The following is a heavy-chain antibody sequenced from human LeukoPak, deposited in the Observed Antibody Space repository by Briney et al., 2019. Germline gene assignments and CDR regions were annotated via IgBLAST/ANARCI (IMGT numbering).Heavy chain of an antibody. CDR2: IPYSGRT. Sequence: SETPSLTCSVSKGSISSHFWTWIRQPPGKGLEWIGYIPYSGRTNENPSLKSRITLSADTSKNQFSLKGTSVTAADTTVYYCARAGLTGKVDSWGQGTLVLVSS. V-gene: IGHV4-59*11. D-gene: IGHD3-9*01. J-gene: IGHJ4*02. CDR1: KGSISSHF. CDR3: ARAGLTGKVDS.